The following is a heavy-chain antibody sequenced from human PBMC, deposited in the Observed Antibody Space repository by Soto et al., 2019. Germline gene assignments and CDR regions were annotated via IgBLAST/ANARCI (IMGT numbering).Heavy chain of an antibody. CDR2: ISYDGSNK. CDR1: GFTFSSYA. CDR3: ASRSLVNGFYGMDV. Sequence: GGSLRLSCAASGFTFSSYAMHWVRQAPGKGLEWVAVISYDGSNKYYADSVKGRFTISRDNSKNTLYLQMNSLRAEDTAVYYCASRSLVNGFYGMDVWGQGTTVTVSS. V-gene: IGHV3-30-3*01. D-gene: IGHD3-9*01. J-gene: IGHJ6*02.